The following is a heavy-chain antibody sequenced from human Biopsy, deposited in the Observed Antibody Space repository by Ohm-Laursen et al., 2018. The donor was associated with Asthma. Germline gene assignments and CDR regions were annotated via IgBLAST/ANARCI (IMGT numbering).Heavy chain of an antibody. CDR1: GFSFGSFG. D-gene: IGHD3-3*01. J-gene: IGHJ4*02. CDR3: ASRGGDFWSGYYMDY. Sequence: SQSLSCTSSGFSFGSFGMHCVRHVPGQGPERGLLISFDGRYEYYADSVKGRFTISRDNPMKGLYLQMSRLTAEDTAVYYCASRGGDFWSGYYMDYWGQGTLVTVSS. CDR2: ISFDGRYE. V-gene: IGHV3-30*03.